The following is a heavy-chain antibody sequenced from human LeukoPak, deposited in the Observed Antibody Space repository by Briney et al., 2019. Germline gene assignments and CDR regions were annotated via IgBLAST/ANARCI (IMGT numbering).Heavy chain of an antibody. CDR1: GFTFSSYA. CDR2: ISHSGGTT. Sequence: GGSLRLSCAASGFTFSSYAMSWVSQAPGKGPEWVSAISHSGGTTYYADSVKGRFTITRDNSKNTLYLQMNSRRAEDTAVYYCAKANVKYCSGGSCFDAFDIWGQGTMVTVSS. CDR3: AKANVKYCSGGSCFDAFDI. V-gene: IGHV3-23*01. D-gene: IGHD2-15*01. J-gene: IGHJ3*02.